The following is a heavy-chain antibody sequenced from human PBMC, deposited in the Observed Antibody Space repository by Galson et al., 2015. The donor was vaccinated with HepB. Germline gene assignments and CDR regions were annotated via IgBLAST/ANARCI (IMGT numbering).Heavy chain of an antibody. V-gene: IGHV3-15*01. Sequence: SLRLSCAASGFTFSNAWMSWVRQAPGKGLEWVGRIKSKTDGGTTDYAAPVKGRFTISRDDSKNTLYLQMNSLKTEDTAVYYCTTGLGDEWELLPISRGVDYWGQGTLVTVSS. CDR3: TTGLGDEWELLPISRGVDY. CDR2: IKSKTDGGTT. J-gene: IGHJ4*02. D-gene: IGHD1-26*01. CDR1: GFTFSNAW.